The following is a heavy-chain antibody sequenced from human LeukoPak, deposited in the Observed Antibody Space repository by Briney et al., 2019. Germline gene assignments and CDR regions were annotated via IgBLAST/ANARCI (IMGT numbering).Heavy chain of an antibody. Sequence: PGGSLRLSCAASGFIFSNYGMHWVRQAPGKGLEWVASTRHDGSYEYYAHSVKGRFTISRDNFENKLYLQMNSLRAEDTAVYYCARGSNDYDSATYPFDYWGQGTLVTVSS. CDR2: TRHDGSYE. CDR1: GFIFSNYG. CDR3: ARGSNDYDSATYPFDY. D-gene: IGHD3-22*01. J-gene: IGHJ4*02. V-gene: IGHV3-30*02.